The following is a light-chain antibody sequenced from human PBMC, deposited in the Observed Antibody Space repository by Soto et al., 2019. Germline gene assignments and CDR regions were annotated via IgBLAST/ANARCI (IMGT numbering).Light chain of an antibody. J-gene: IGLJ3*02. CDR2: EVS. CDR3: SSYTSISTLV. V-gene: IGLV2-14*01. Sequence: QSVLTQPASVSGSPGQSITISCTGASSDVGGYKYVSWFQQHPGKAPKLMIYEVSNRPSGVSNRFSGSKSGNTASLTISGLQAEDEADYYCSSYTSISTLVFGGGTQLTVL. CDR1: SSDVGGYKY.